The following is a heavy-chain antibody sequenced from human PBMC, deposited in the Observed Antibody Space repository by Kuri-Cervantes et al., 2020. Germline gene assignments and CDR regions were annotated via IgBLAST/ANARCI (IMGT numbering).Heavy chain of an antibody. J-gene: IGHJ4*02. D-gene: IGHD6-13*01. V-gene: IGHV1-46*01. CDR2: INPSGGST. CDR3: ARGSVGQQLREGPDY. CDR1: GYTFTSYC. Sequence: ASVKVSCKASGYTFTSYCMHWVRQAPGQGLEWMGIINPSGGSTSYAQKFQGRVTMTRDTSTSTVYMELSSLRSEDTAVYYCARGSVGQQLREGPDYWGQGTLVTVSS.